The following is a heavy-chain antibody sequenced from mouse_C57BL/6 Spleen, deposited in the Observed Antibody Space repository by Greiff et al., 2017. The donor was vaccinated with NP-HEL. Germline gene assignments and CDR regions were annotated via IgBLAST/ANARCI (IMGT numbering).Heavy chain of an antibody. CDR2: INPNNGGT. Sequence: EVKLQQSGPELVKPGASVKISCKASGYTFTDYYMNWVKQSHGKSLEWIGDINPNNGGTSYNQKFKGKATLTVDKSSSTAYMELRSLTSEDSAVYYCAREVLRDAMDYWGQGTSVTVSS. CDR3: AREVLRDAMDY. D-gene: IGHD2-4*01. J-gene: IGHJ4*01. CDR1: GYTFTDYY. V-gene: IGHV1-26*01.